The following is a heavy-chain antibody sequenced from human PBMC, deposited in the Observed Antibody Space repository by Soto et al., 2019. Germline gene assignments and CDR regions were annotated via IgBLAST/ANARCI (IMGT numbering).Heavy chain of an antibody. J-gene: IGHJ5*02. Sequence: LGESLQISCDGSGYSFTIDCISSVLQMPGKGLGWMGRISPSDSSTNYSPSFQGYVTISADKSISTAYLQWSSLKASDTAMYYCARHGGPIQLWLNNWFDPWGQGTLVTVSS. D-gene: IGHD5-18*01. CDR1: GYSFTIDC. CDR2: ISPSDSST. V-gene: IGHV5-10-1*01. CDR3: ARHGGPIQLWLNNWFDP.